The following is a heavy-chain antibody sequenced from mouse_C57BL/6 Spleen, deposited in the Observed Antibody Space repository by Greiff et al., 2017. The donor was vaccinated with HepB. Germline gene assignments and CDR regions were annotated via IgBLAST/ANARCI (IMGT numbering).Heavy chain of an antibody. J-gene: IGHJ4*01. D-gene: IGHD1-1*01. CDR3: ARYYGDY. Sequence: VQLKESGPGLVKPSQSLSLTCSVTGYSITSGYYWNWIRQFPGNKLEWMGYISYDGSNNYNPSLKNRISITRDTSKNQFFLKLNSVTTEDTATYYCARYYGDYWGQGTSVTVSS. V-gene: IGHV3-6*01. CDR2: ISYDGSN. CDR1: GYSITSGYY.